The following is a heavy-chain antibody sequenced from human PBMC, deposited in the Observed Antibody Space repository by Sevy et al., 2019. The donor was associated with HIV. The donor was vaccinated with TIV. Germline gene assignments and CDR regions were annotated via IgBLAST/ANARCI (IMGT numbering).Heavy chain of an antibody. Sequence: GGSLRLSCAASGFAFSSYAMSWVSQAPGKGLEWVSAISGSGGSTYYADSVKGRFTISRDNSKNTLYLQMNSLRAEDTAVYYCAIIFEYSSSSPPDYWGQGTLVTVSS. D-gene: IGHD6-6*01. CDR2: ISGSGGST. V-gene: IGHV3-23*01. CDR3: AIIFEYSSSSPPDY. CDR1: GFAFSSYA. J-gene: IGHJ4*02.